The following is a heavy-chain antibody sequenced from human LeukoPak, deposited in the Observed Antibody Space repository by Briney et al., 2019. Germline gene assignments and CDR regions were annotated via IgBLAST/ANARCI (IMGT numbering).Heavy chain of an antibody. CDR1: GFTFSTYS. Sequence: GGSLRLSCAASGFTFSTYSMNWVRQAPGKGLEWVSYISSSSSTIYYADSVKGRFTISRDNSKNTLYLQMNSLRAEDTAVYYCARELYGGNCEYWGQGTLVTVSS. CDR2: ISSSSSTI. V-gene: IGHV3-48*01. D-gene: IGHD4-23*01. J-gene: IGHJ4*02. CDR3: ARELYGGNCEY.